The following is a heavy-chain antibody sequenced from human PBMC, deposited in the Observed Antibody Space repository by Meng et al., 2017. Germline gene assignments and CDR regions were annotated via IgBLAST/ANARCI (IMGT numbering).Heavy chain of an antibody. CDR1: GGSISSYY. CDR3: ARNKGSGSYPYYYYGMDV. CDR2: IYTSGST. V-gene: IGHV4-4*07. D-gene: IGHD3-10*01. Sequence: SETLSLTCTVSGGSISSYYWSWIRQPAGKGLEWIGRIYTSGSTNYNPSLKSRVTISVDTSKNQFSLKLSSVTAADTAVYYCARNKGSGSYPYYYYGMDVWGQGTTVTVSS. J-gene: IGHJ6*02.